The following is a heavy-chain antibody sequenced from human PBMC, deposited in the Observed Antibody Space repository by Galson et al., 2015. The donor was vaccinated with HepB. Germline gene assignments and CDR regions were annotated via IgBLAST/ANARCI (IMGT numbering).Heavy chain of an antibody. D-gene: IGHD3-22*01. V-gene: IGHV5-51*03. CDR3: ARLPDSSGYYYYFDY. CDR1: GYSFTSYW. CDR2: IYPGDSDT. Sequence: QSGAEVKKPGESLKISCKGSGYSFTSYWIGWVRQMPGKGLEWMGIIYPGDSDTRYSPSFQGQVTISADKSISTAYLQWSSLKASDTAMYYCARLPDSSGYYYYFDYWGQGTLVTVPS. J-gene: IGHJ4*02.